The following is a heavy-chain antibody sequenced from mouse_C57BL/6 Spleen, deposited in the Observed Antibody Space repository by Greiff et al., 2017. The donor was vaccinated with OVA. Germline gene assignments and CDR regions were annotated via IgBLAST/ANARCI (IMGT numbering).Heavy chain of an antibody. D-gene: IGHD1-1*01. Sequence: EVKLQESGGGLVKPGGSLKLSCAASGFTFSDYGMHWVRQAPEKGLEWVAYISSGSSTIYYADTVKGRFTISRDNAKNTLFLQMTSLRSADTAMYYCASVYGSSYEDLAHWGTGTTVTVSS. CDR3: ASVYGSSYEDLAH. J-gene: IGHJ1*03. CDR1: GFTFSDYG. V-gene: IGHV5-17*01. CDR2: ISSGSSTI.